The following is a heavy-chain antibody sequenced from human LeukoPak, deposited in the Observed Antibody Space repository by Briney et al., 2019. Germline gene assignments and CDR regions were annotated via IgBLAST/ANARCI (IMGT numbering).Heavy chain of an antibody. CDR2: ISWNSGSI. CDR1: GFTFDDYA. D-gene: IGHD6-19*01. Sequence: GGSLRLSCAASGFTFDDYAMHWVRQAPGKGLEWVSGISWNSGSIGYADSVKGRFTISRDNAKNPLYLQMNSLRAEDTALYYCAKDRGSGWLDYWGQGTLVTVSS. CDR3: AKDRGSGWLDY. J-gene: IGHJ4*02. V-gene: IGHV3-9*01.